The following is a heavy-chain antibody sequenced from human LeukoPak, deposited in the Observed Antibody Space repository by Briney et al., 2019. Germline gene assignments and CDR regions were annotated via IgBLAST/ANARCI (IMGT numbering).Heavy chain of an antibody. CDR1: GFTFSSYW. CDR3: ARDYSAYYDSSGYYYN. D-gene: IGHD3-22*01. Sequence: GGSLRLSCAASGFTFSSYWMHWVRQAPGKGLVWVSRIHSDGSGTIYADSVKGRFTISRDNSKNTLYLQMNSLRAEDTAVYYCARDYSAYYDSSGYYYNWGQGTLVTVSS. J-gene: IGHJ4*02. V-gene: IGHV3-74*01. CDR2: IHSDGSGT.